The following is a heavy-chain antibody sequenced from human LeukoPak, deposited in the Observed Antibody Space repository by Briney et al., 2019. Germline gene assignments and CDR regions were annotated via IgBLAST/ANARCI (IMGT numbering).Heavy chain of an antibody. D-gene: IGHD6-13*01. CDR2: ISSSGSTI. CDR3: ARDSYSSSWYGTGGY. Sequence: PGGSLRLSCAASGFTFSDYYMSWIRQAPGKGLEWVSYISSSGSTIYYADSVKGRFTISRDNAKNSLYLQMNSLRAEDTAVYYCARDSYSSSWYGTGGYWGQGTLVTVSS. V-gene: IGHV3-11*04. J-gene: IGHJ4*02. CDR1: GFTFSDYY.